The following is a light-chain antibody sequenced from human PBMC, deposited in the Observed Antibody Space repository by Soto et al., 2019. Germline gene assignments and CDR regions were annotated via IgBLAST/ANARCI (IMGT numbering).Light chain of an antibody. CDR3: QQYNSYPYT. J-gene: IGKJ2*01. CDR2: DAS. CDR1: HIISSW. Sequence: DIQMTQSPSTLSASVGDRVTITCRASHIISSWLAWYQQKPGKAPKVMIYDASSLESGVPSRFSGSGSGTEFTLTISSLQPDYFATYYCQQYNSYPYTFGQGTKLEIK. V-gene: IGKV1-5*01.